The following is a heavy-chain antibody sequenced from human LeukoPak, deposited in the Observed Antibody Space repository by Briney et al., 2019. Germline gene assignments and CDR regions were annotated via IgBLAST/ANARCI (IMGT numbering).Heavy chain of an antibody. D-gene: IGHD5-18*01. CDR3: ARGRSGYSYGYGHPRFDY. V-gene: IGHV4-39*01. J-gene: IGHJ4*02. CDR2: IYYSGST. CDR1: GGSISSSSYY. Sequence: SETLSLTCTVSGGSISSSSYYWGWIRQPPGKGLEWIGSIYYSGSTYYNPSLKSRVTISVDTSKNQFSLKLSSVTAADTAVYYCARGRSGYSYGYGHPRFDYWGQGTLVTVSS.